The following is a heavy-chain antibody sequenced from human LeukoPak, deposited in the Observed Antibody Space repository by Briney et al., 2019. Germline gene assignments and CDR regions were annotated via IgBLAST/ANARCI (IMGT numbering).Heavy chain of an antibody. CDR3: AGDVGMATFYAFDI. CDR2: ISSSSSYI. Sequence: GGSLRLSCAASGFTFSSYSMNWVRQAPGKGLEWVSSISSSSSYIYYADSVKGRFTISRDNAKNSLYLQMNSLRAEDTAVYYCAGDVGMATFYAFDIWGQGTMVTVSS. J-gene: IGHJ3*02. V-gene: IGHV3-21*01. CDR1: GFTFSSYS. D-gene: IGHD5-24*01.